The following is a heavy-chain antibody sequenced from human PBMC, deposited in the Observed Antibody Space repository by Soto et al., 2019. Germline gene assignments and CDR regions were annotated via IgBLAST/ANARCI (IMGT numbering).Heavy chain of an antibody. CDR2: IYFTGNT. CDR1: GGSITSSSHF. D-gene: IGHD6-25*01. CDR3: AGQTFTIAAASYGRSNWFDP. Sequence: PSETLSLTCSASGGSITSSSHFWGWVRQPPGKGLEWIGTIYFTGNTYYTPPLKNRLTMSIYTTKNEFSLRLNSVTAADTAVYYCAGQTFTIAAASYGRSNWFDPWGPGTLVTVSS. V-gene: IGHV4-39*01. J-gene: IGHJ5*02.